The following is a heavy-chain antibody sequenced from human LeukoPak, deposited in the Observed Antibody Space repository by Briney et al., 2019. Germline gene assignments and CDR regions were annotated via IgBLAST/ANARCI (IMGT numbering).Heavy chain of an antibody. CDR3: AKDPYGTRYFDY. Sequence: GGSLRLSCAASGFTFSSYALSWVCQAPGKGLEWVSSLSGSGYNTYYADSVKGRFTISRDNSKNTVYLQMNSLRAEDTAVYYCAKDPYGTRYFDYWGQGTLVTVSS. V-gene: IGHV3-23*01. J-gene: IGHJ4*02. CDR1: GFTFSSYA. CDR2: LSGSGYNT. D-gene: IGHD2-2*01.